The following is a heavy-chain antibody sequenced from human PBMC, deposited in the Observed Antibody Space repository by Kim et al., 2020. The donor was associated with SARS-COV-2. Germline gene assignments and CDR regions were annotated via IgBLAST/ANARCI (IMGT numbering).Heavy chain of an antibody. J-gene: IGHJ4*02. CDR1: GFTFSSYA. D-gene: IGHD6-19*01. Sequence: GGSLRLSCAASGFTFSSYAMHWVRQAPGKGLEWVAVISYDGSNKYYADSVKGRFTISRDNSKNTLYLQMNSLRAEDTAVYYCARGALIAVATIDYWGQGTLVTVSS. CDR2: ISYDGSNK. CDR3: ARGALIAVATIDY. V-gene: IGHV3-30*04.